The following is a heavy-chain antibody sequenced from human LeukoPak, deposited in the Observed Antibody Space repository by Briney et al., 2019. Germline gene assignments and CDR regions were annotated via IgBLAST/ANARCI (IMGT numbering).Heavy chain of an antibody. Sequence: GGSLRLSCAASGFTFSSYWMSWVRQAPGKGLEWVSCISSSSSYIFYADSVKGRFTISRDNAKNSLFLQMNSLRAEDTAVYYCATDPLGAGYMDVWGEGTTVTVSS. CDR1: GFTFSSYW. CDR3: ATDPLGAGYMDV. J-gene: IGHJ6*03. CDR2: ISSSSSYI. V-gene: IGHV3-21*01.